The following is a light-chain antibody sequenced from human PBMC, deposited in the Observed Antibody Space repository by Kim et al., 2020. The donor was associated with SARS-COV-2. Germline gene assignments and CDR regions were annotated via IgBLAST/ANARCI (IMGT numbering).Light chain of an antibody. CDR3: QQRNSWPPAVT. Sequence: PGERATLSCRASQNIDPYLAWYQQRPGQAPRLLVYDASNRATGVPDRFSGSGSGTDFTLTISSLEPEDFSIYYCQQRNSWPPAVTFGGGTKL. V-gene: IGKV3-11*01. CDR2: DAS. J-gene: IGKJ4*01. CDR1: QNIDPY.